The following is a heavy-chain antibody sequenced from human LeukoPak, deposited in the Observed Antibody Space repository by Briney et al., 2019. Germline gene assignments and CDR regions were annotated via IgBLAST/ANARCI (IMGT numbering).Heavy chain of an antibody. CDR2: ISSSSSYM. D-gene: IGHD5-18*01. J-gene: IGHJ4*02. CDR3: ARGAAMATPFDY. Sequence: GGSLRLSCAASGFTFSSYSMNWVRQAPGKGLEWVSSISSSSSYMYYADSVKGRFTISRDSAKNSLYLQMNSLRAEDTAVYYCARGAAMATPFDYWGQGTLVTVYS. V-gene: IGHV3-21*01. CDR1: GFTFSSYS.